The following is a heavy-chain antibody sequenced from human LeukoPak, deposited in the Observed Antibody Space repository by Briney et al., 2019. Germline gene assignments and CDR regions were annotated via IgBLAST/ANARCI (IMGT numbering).Heavy chain of an antibody. CDR3: AKDYYGSGSLVDP. J-gene: IGHJ5*02. CDR1: GYTFIDYH. CDR2: INPNSGDT. V-gene: IGHV1-2*02. D-gene: IGHD3-10*01. Sequence: ASVRVSCKASGYTFIDYHIHWVRQAPGQGLEWMGWINPNSGDTNYAQKFQGRVTMTRDTSITTAYIDLSRLTSDDTALYYCAKDYYGSGSLVDPWGQGTLVTVSS.